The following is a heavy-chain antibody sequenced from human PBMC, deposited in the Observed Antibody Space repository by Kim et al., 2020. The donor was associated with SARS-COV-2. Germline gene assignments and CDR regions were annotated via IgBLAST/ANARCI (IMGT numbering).Heavy chain of an antibody. Sequence: SETLSLTCTVSGGSISSYYWSWIRQPAGKGLEWIGRISSSGSTNYNPSLKSRVTMSVDTSKNQFSLNLTSVTAADTAIYYCARGDSNSQHLDYWGQGTLITVSS. CDR2: ISSSGST. D-gene: IGHD3-22*01. CDR1: GGSISSYY. J-gene: IGHJ4*02. CDR3: ARGDSNSQHLDY. V-gene: IGHV4-4*07.